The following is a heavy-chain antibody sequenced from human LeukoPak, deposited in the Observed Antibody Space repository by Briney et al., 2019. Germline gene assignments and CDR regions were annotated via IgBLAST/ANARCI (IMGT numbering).Heavy chain of an antibody. CDR2: IYSDGST. CDR1: GLTVSSNY. V-gene: IGHV3-66*04. Sequence: GGSLRLSCVASGLTVSSNYMSWVRQAPGKGLQWVSVIYSDGSTYYADSVKGRFTISSDNSKNTLYLQMNSLRAEDTAVYYCARQRAFDIWGQGTMVTVSS. J-gene: IGHJ3*02. CDR3: ARQRAFDI.